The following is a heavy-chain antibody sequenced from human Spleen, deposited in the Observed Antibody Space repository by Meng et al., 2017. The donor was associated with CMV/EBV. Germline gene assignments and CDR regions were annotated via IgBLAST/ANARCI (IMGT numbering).Heavy chain of an antibody. J-gene: IGHJ4*02. CDR3: ARDWN. D-gene: IGHD3-3*01. CDR1: GFTFSSYA. Sequence: GESLKISCAASGFTFSSYAMHWVRQAPGKGLEWVAVISYDGSNKYYADSVKGRFTISRDNSKNTLYLQMNSLRAEDTAVYYCARDWNWGQGTLVTVSS. V-gene: IGHV3-30-3*01. CDR2: ISYDGSNK.